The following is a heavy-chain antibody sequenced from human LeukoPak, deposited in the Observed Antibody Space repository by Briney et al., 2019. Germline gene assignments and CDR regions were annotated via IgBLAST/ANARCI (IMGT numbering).Heavy chain of an antibody. J-gene: IGHJ5*02. D-gene: IGHD3-16*01. CDR2: SRNKVNSYTT. V-gene: IGHV3-72*01. CDR1: GFTFSDHY. CDR3: ARDLGS. Sequence: GGSLRLSCAASGFTFSDHYMDWVRQAPGKGLEWVGRSRNKVNSYTTEYAASVKGRFTISRDDSKNSLYVQMNSLKIEDTAVYYCARDLGSWGQGTLVTVSS.